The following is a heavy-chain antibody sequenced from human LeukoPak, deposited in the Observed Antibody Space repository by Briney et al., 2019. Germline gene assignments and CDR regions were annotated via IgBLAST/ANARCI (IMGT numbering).Heavy chain of an antibody. D-gene: IGHD4-23*01. CDR3: ARVRGNGLPFDY. CDR2: IYYSGST. V-gene: IGHV4-39*07. J-gene: IGHJ4*02. CDR1: GGSISSSSYY. Sequence: SETLSLTCTVSGGSISSSSYYWGWIRQPPGKGLEWIGSIYYSGSTYYNPSLKSRVTISVDTSKNQFSLKLSSVTAADTAVYYCARVRGNGLPFDYWGQGTLVTVSS.